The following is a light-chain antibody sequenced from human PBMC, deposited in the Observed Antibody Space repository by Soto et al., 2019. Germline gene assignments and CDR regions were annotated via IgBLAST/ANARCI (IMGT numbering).Light chain of an antibody. CDR2: EVS. CDR1: SSDGGGYDS. CDR3: SSYAGSNNPYV. J-gene: IGLJ1*01. Sequence: QSALTQPPSASGSPGQSVTISCTGTSSDGGGYDSVSWYQQHPGKAPKLMIYEVSKRPSGVPDRFSGSKSGNTASLTVSGLQADDEADYYCSSYAGSNNPYVFGTGTKLTVL. V-gene: IGLV2-8*01.